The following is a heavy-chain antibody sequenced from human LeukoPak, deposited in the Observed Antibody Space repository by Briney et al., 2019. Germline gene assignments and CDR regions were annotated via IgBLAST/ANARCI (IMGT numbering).Heavy chain of an antibody. J-gene: IGHJ3*02. V-gene: IGHV1-69*13. D-gene: IGHD3-16*01. CDR1: GGTFSSYA. Sequence: SVKVSCKASGGTFSSYAISWVRQAPGQGLEWMGGIIPIFGTANYAQKFQGRVTITADESTSTAYLELSSLRSGDTAAYYCALVTTFGPAGAFDIWGQGTMVTVSS. CDR3: ALVTTFGPAGAFDI. CDR2: IIPIFGTA.